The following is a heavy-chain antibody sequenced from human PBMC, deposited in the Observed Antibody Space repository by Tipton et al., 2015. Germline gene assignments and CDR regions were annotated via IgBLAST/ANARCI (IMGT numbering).Heavy chain of an antibody. Sequence: TLSLTCAVYGGSFSGYYWSWIRQPPGKGLEWIGEINHSGSTNYNPSLKSRVTISVDTSKNQFSLKLSSVTAADTAVYYCARGPRYDPGDYYYYGMDVWGQGTTVTVSS. CDR3: ARGPRYDPGDYYYYGMDV. CDR1: GGSFSGYY. D-gene: IGHD1-14*01. CDR2: INHSGST. J-gene: IGHJ6*02. V-gene: IGHV4-34*01.